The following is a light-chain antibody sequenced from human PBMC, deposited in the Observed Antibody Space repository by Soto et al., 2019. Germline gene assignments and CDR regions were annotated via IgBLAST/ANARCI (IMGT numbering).Light chain of an antibody. Sequence: QSVLTQPRSVSGSPGQSVTISCTGTSSDVGGYNYVSWYQQHPGKAPKLMIYDVSKRPSGVPDRFSGSKSGNTASLTISGLQAGDEADYYCCSYAGSYTFHYVFGTGTKVTVL. J-gene: IGLJ1*01. V-gene: IGLV2-11*01. CDR2: DVS. CDR3: CSYAGSYTFHYV. CDR1: SSDVGGYNY.